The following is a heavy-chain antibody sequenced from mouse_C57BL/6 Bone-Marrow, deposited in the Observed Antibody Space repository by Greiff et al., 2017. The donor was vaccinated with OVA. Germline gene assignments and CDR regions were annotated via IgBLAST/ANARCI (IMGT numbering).Heavy chain of an antibody. J-gene: IGHJ3*01. CDR2: IYPSDSET. CDR3: ARDSRGFAY. Sequence: VQLQQPGAELVRPGSSVKLSCKASGYTFTSYWMDWVKQRPGQGLEWIGTIYPSDSETHYNQKFKDKATLTVDKSSSTAYMQLSSLTSEDSAVYYCARDSRGFAYWGQGTLVTVSA. V-gene: IGHV1-61*01. CDR1: GYTFTSYW. D-gene: IGHD1-1*01.